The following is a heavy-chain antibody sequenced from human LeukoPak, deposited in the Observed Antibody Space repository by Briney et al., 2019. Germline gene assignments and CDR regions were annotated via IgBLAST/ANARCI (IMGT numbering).Heavy chain of an antibody. V-gene: IGHV4-34*01. CDR1: GGSFSGYY. Sequence: ASETLSLTCAVYGGSFSGYYWSWIRQPPGKGLEWIGEINHSGSTNYNPSLKSRVTISVDTSKNQFSLKLSSVTAADTAVYYRARGYRFWSGYYPLFDYWGQGTLVTVSS. CDR3: ARGYRFWSGYYPLFDY. D-gene: IGHD3-3*01. J-gene: IGHJ4*02. CDR2: INHSGST.